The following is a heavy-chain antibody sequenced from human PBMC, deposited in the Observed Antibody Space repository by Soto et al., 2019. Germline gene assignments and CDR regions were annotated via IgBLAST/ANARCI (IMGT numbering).Heavy chain of an antibody. CDR3: AKDRGSSWYSVVGAFDI. CDR2: ISGSGGST. CDR1: GFTFSSYA. D-gene: IGHD6-13*01. J-gene: IGHJ3*02. V-gene: IGHV3-23*01. Sequence: EVQLLESGGGLVQPGGSLRLSCAASGFTFSSYAMSWVRQAPGKGLEWVSAISGSGGSTYYADSVKGRFTISRDNSKDTLYLQMNSLRAEDTAVYYCAKDRGSSWYSVVGAFDIWGQGTMVTVSS.